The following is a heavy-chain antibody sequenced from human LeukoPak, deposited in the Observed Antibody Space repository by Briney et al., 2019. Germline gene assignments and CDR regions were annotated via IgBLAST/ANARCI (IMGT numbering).Heavy chain of an antibody. J-gene: IGHJ3*02. CDR1: GGSISSYY. CDR3: ARQGDSSGYYDAFDI. V-gene: IGHV4-59*08. Sequence: SETLSLTCTVSGGSISSYYWSWIRQPPGKGLEWIGYIYYSGSTNYNPSLKSRVTISVDTSKNQFSLKLSSVTAADTAVYCCARQGDSSGYYDAFDIWGQGTMVTVSS. CDR2: IYYSGST. D-gene: IGHD3-22*01.